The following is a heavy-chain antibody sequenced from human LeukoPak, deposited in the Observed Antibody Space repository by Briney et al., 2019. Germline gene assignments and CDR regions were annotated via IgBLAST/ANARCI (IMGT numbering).Heavy chain of an antibody. CDR1: GFTFSSYA. CDR2: ISYDGSNK. CDR3: ARDLEKYRYYYGMDV. D-gene: IGHD2-2*02. Sequence: SGGSLRLSCVASGFTFSSYAMHWVRQAPGKGLEWVAVISYDGSNKYYADSVKGRFTISRDNSKNTLYLQMNSLRAEDTAVYYCARDLEKYRYYYGMDVWGQGTTVTVSS. V-gene: IGHV3-30-3*01. J-gene: IGHJ6*02.